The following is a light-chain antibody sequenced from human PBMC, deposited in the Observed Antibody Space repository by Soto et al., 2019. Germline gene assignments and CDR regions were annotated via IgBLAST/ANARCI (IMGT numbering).Light chain of an antibody. CDR1: QGISNY. Sequence: DIPMTQSPSSLSASVGDRVTITCRASQGISNYVNWYQQKPGKAPKVLIYGASSLQSGVPPRFSGSGSGTDFTLTISSLQPEDFATYYCQQSYSSPRTFGQGTKLEIK. V-gene: IGKV1-39*01. J-gene: IGKJ2*01. CDR3: QQSYSSPRT. CDR2: GAS.